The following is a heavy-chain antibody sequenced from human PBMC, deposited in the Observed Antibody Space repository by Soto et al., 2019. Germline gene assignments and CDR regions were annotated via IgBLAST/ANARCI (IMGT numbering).Heavy chain of an antibody. CDR2: ISHDGTKQ. CDR1: AFTFGDYA. D-gene: IGHD2-15*01. CDR3: ARGGQIGYCDGPSCFKVDY. V-gene: IGHV3-30-3*01. J-gene: IGHJ4*02. Sequence: QVRLVESGGDVVQPGRSLRLSCSGSAFTFGDYAIHWVRQAPGKGLEWVAVISHDGTKQFYEDSVRGRFTISRDNSKNTLFLQINHLRIEDTAVYYCARGGQIGYCDGPSCFKVDYWGQGTLVTVSS.